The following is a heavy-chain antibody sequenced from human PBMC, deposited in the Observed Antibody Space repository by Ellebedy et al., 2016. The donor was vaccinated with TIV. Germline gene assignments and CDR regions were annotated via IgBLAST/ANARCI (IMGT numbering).Heavy chain of an antibody. CDR3: ARGPIAAVGTKAGFDP. Sequence: SETLSLXXTVSGGSISSYYWSWIRQPAGKGLEWIGRIYTSGSTNYNPSLKSRVTMSVDTSKNQFSLKLGSVTAADTAVYYCARGPIAAVGTKAGFDPWGQGTLVTVSS. D-gene: IGHD6-13*01. CDR2: IYTSGST. V-gene: IGHV4-4*07. J-gene: IGHJ5*02. CDR1: GGSISSYY.